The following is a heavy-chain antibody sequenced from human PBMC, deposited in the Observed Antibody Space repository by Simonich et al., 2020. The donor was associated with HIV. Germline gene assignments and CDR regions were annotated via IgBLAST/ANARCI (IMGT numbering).Heavy chain of an antibody. CDR1: GYSISSGYY. CDR3: AREGGGYCSSTSCRYYYYGMDV. J-gene: IGHJ6*02. CDR2: IYHSGST. V-gene: IGHV4-38-2*02. D-gene: IGHD2-2*01. Sequence: QVQLQESGPGLVKPSETLSLTCAVSGYSISSGYYWGWIRQPPGKGLEWIGSIYHSGSTYYNQSLKSRVTISVDTSKNQFSLKLSSVTAADTAVYYCAREGGGYCSSTSCRYYYYGMDVWGQGTTVTVSS.